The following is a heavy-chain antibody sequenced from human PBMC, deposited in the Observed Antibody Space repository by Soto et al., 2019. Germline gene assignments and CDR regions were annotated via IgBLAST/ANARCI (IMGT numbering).Heavy chain of an antibody. J-gene: IGHJ6*02. CDR1: GFTFSMYS. CDR2: IPQEGGDG. CDR3: ARDQLILPAHDFFYGSDV. Sequence: DVQLVESGGAVVQPGESLRLSCEVSGFTFSMYSMTWVHQAPGKGLEWVAKIPQEGGDGHYADSVKGRFTISRDNAKNSVFLQMNNLRAADTAVYYCARDQLILPAHDFFYGSDVWGQGATVTVS. V-gene: IGHV3-7*03. D-gene: IGHD2-21*02.